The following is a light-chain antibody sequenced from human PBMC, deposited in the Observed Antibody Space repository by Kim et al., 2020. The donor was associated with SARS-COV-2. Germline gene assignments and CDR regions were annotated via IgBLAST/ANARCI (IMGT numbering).Light chain of an antibody. CDR3: NSRDSSGNHLV. V-gene: IGLV3-19*01. J-gene: IGLJ2*01. CDR2: GKN. Sequence: SSELTQDPAVSVALGQTVRITCQGDCLRSFYASWYQQKAGQAPVVVIYGKNDRPSGIPDRFSGSSSGNTASLTITGAQAEDEADYYCNSRDSSGNHLVFGGGTQLTVL. CDR1: CLRSFY.